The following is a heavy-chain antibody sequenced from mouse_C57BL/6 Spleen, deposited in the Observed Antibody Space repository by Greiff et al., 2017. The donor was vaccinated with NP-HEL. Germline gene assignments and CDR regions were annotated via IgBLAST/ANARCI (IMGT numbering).Heavy chain of an antibody. CDR3: AREGLRYYFDY. Sequence: EVQVVESGGGLVKPGGSLKLSCAASGFTFSSYTMSWVRQTPEKRLEWVATISGGGGNTYYPDSVKGRFTISRDNAKNTLYLQMSSLRSEDTALYYCAREGLRYYFDYWGQGTTLTVSS. CDR1: GFTFSSYT. J-gene: IGHJ2*01. V-gene: IGHV5-9*01. D-gene: IGHD2-4*01. CDR2: ISGGGGNT.